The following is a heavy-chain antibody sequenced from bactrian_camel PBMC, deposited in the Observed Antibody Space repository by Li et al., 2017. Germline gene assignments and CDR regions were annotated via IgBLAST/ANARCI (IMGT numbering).Heavy chain of an antibody. J-gene: IGHJ4*01. CDR2: IESDGST. D-gene: IGHD2*01. V-gene: IGHV3S53*01. CDR1: GYKNGDGD. Sequence: QVQLVESGGGSAQTGGSLRLSCVASGYKNGDGDYCMAWFRQIPDKEREGVAGIESDGSTSYADSVKGRFAISQDNSKNILYLQMSSLKPEDTAVYSCAVVPYRERCLGARDVFNWWGPGTQVTVS. CDR3: AVVPYRERCLGARDVFNW.